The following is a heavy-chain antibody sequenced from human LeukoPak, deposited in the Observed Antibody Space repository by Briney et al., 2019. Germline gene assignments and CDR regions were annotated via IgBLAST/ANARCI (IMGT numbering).Heavy chain of an antibody. CDR1: GGSVSDSS. CDR3: AQGAYGFGKKHTYYYIEV. J-gene: IGHJ6*03. Sequence: PSETLSLTCSVSGGSVSDSSWSWIRQPAGKGLEWIGRIFGSGGSNYNPSLKSRVTMSVDTSKNQFSLKLTSLTAADTALYFCAQGAYGFGKKHTYYYIEVWGEGTTVTVSS. V-gene: IGHV4-4*07. CDR2: IFGSGGS. D-gene: IGHD3-10*01.